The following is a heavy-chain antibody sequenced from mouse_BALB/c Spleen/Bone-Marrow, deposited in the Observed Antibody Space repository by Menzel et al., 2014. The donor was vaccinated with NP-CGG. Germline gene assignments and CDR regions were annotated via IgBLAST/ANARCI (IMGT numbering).Heavy chain of an antibody. CDR1: GYTFTSYW. V-gene: IGHV1S81*02. Sequence: VQLVESGAELVRPGVSVKLSCKASGYTFTSYWMHWIKQRPEQGLERIGEINPTNGSTNYNEEFKTKATLTVDKPSSTAYMQLSSLTSEDSAVYYCASGPWYFDVWGAGTTVTVSS. D-gene: IGHD3-1*01. J-gene: IGHJ1*01. CDR3: ASGPWYFDV. CDR2: INPTNGST.